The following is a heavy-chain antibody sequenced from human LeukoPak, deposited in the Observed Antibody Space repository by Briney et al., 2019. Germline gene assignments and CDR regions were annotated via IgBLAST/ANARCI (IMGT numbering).Heavy chain of an antibody. J-gene: IGHJ4*02. CDR1: GFTLSRYW. D-gene: IGHD1-14*01. Sequence: PGGSLRLSCAASGFTLSRYWMSWVRQAPGKGLEWVANINEDGGERHYVDSVKCRFTISRDNAKNSLYLQMNSLRAEDTAVYYCARGGNLENWGGGTLVTVSS. CDR3: ARGGNLEN. CDR2: INEDGGER. V-gene: IGHV3-7*01.